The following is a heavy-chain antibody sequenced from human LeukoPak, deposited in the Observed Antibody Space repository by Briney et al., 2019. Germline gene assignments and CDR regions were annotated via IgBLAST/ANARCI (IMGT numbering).Heavy chain of an antibody. CDR3: AKGGLEVNDY. D-gene: IGHD3-22*01. CDR1: GFSFSTYA. J-gene: IGHJ4*02. Sequence: GASLRLSCAASGFSFSTYAMNWVRQAPGKGLEWVSAISGSGGSTYYADSVKGRFTISRDNSKNTLYLQMNSLRAEDTAVYYCAKGGLEVNDYWGQGTLVTVSS. CDR2: ISGSGGST. V-gene: IGHV3-23*01.